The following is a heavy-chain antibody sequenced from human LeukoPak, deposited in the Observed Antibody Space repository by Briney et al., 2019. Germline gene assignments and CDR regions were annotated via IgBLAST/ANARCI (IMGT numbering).Heavy chain of an antibody. Sequence: GRSLRLSCAASGFTFSSYGMHWVRQAPGKGLEWVAVIWYDGSNKYYGDSVKGRFTISRDNSKNTLYLQMYSLRAEDTAVYYCARDRYSSSWYLDYWGQGTLVTVSS. CDR1: GFTFSSYG. J-gene: IGHJ4*02. CDR3: ARDRYSSSWYLDY. CDR2: IWYDGSNK. V-gene: IGHV3-33*01. D-gene: IGHD6-13*01.